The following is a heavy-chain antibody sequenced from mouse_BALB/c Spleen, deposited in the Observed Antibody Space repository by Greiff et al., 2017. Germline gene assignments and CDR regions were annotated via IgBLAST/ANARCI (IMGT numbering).Heavy chain of an antibody. D-gene: IGHD2-14*01. Sequence: VKLQESGAELAKPGASVKMSCKASGYTFTSYWMHWVKQRPGQGLEWIGYINPSTGYTEYNQKFKDKATLTADKSSSTAYMQLSSLTSEDSAVYYCARTYYRYGDYWGQGTTLTVSS. CDR1: GYTFTSYW. V-gene: IGHV1-7*01. CDR3: ARTYYRYGDY. CDR2: INPSTGYT. J-gene: IGHJ2*01.